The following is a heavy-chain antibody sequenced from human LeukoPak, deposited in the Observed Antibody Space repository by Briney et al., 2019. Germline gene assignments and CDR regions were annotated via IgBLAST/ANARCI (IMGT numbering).Heavy chain of an antibody. Sequence: PSETLSLTCTVSGGSISSSSYYWDWIRQPPGKGLEWIGSINYSGSTYYNPSLKSRVTISVDTSKNQFSLKLSSVTAADTAVYYCARVKRKYQVLKPLHETASHYFDYWGQGTLVTVSS. CDR1: GGSISSSSYY. D-gene: IGHD2-2*01. CDR3: ARVKRKYQVLKPLHETASHYFDY. V-gene: IGHV4-39*07. J-gene: IGHJ4*02. CDR2: INYSGST.